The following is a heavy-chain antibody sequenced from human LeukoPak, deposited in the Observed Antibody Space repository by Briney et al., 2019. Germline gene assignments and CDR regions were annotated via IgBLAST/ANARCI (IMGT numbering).Heavy chain of an antibody. D-gene: IGHD2-15*01. CDR1: GYTFTCYY. J-gene: IGHJ4*02. Sequence: ASVKVSCKASGYTFTCYYMHWVRQAPGQGLELMGWINLNSGGTNYAQKFQGRVTMTRDTSISTDYMELSMLRSAETAVYYCARARNRSVLVVAARIYFDYWGQGTLVTVSS. V-gene: IGHV1-2*02. CDR2: INLNSGGT. CDR3: ARARNRSVLVVAARIYFDY.